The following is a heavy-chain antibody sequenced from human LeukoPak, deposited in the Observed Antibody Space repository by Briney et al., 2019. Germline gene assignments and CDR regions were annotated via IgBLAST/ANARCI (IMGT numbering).Heavy chain of an antibody. CDR1: GYTFTGYY. V-gene: IGHV1-2*06. J-gene: IGHJ5*02. D-gene: IGHD4-11*01. Sequence: GASVKVSCKASGYTFTGYYMHWVRQAPGQGLEWMGRINPNSGSTNYAQKFQGRVTMTRDTSISTAYMELSRLRSDDTAVYYCARPHTVLYNWFDPWGQGTLVTVSS. CDR2: INPNSGST. CDR3: ARPHTVLYNWFDP.